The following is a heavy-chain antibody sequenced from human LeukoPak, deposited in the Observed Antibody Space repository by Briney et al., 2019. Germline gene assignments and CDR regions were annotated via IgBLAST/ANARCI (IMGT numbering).Heavy chain of an antibody. J-gene: IGHJ2*01. D-gene: IGHD6-19*01. CDR2: MNPNSGNT. V-gene: IGHV1-8*01. CDR1: GYTFTSYD. Sequence: ASVKVSCKASGYTFTSYDINWVRQATGQGLEWMGWMNPNSGNTGYAQKFQGRVTMTRNTSISTAYMELSSLRAEDTAVYYCAKEGSSSGWFFLTTWYFDLWGRGTLVTVSS. CDR3: AKEGSSSGWFFLTTWYFDL.